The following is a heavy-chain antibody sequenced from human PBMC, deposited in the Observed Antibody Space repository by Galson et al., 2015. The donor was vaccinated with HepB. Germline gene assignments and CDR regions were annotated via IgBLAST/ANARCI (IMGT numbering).Heavy chain of an antibody. CDR2: IYPGDSDT. D-gene: IGHD5-18*01. CDR1: GYDFTNYW. V-gene: IGHV5-51*01. Sequence: QSGAEVKKPGVSLKISCKGSGYDFTNYWIGWVRQMPGKGLEWMGIIYPGDSDTRYSPFFQGQVTISADKSISTAYLQWNSLKASDTAMYYCASGTAMVYFDYWGQGTLVTVSS. CDR3: ASGTAMVYFDY. J-gene: IGHJ4*02.